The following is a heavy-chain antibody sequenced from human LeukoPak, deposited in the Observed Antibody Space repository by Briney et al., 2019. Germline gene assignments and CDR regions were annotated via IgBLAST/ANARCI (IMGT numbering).Heavy chain of an antibody. D-gene: IGHD3-22*01. V-gene: IGHV4-59*01. CDR1: GGSISSYY. CDR2: IYYSEST. J-gene: IGHJ4*02. CDR3: ARADYDTSAYYYTFDY. Sequence: SETLSLTCTVSGGSISSYYWSWIRQPPGKGLEWIGYIYYSESTNYNPSLKSRVTISVDTSKNQLSLKLSSVTAADTAVYYCARADYDTSAYYYTFDYWGQGTLVTVSS.